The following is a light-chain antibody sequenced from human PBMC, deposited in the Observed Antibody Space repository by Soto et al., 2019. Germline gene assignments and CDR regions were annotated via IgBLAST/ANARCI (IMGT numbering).Light chain of an antibody. CDR1: QSVNSNS. Sequence: EILLTQSPATLSLSPGERATLSCRASQSVNSNSLAWYQQKPGQAPRLLIYGASSRATCISDRFSGSGSGADFTLTISRLEPEDFALYYCQQYDTSPQVMYPFGHGTQLEIK. CDR2: GAS. CDR3: QQYDTSPQVMYP. V-gene: IGKV3-20*01. J-gene: IGKJ2*01.